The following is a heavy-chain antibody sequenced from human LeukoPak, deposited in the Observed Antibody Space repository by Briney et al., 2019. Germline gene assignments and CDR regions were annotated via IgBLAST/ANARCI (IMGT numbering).Heavy chain of an antibody. D-gene: IGHD6-13*01. J-gene: IGHJ4*02. CDR3: AHSDSDTSSSWIYFDY. CDR2: IYWDNDK. CDR1: GFSLNTSGVN. Sequence: KESGPTLVKPTQTLTLTCAFSGFSLNTSGVNVGWIRQPPGKALEWLALIYWDNDKRYSPSLKNRLTITKDTSKNQVVLTMTNMDPVDTATYYCAHSDSDTSSSWIYFDYWGQGTLVTVSS. V-gene: IGHV2-5*02.